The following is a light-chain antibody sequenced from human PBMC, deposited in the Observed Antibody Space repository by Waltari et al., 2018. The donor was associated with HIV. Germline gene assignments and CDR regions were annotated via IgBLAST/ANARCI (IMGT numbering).Light chain of an antibody. J-gene: IGLJ2*01. Sequence: QSALTQPPSASGSPGQSVTIPCTGTSSDVGGYNYVHWYQQHPGKAPKLMIYEVNKRPSGVPDRFSGSKSGNTATLTVSGLQAEDEADYYCSSYAGSNNFVVFGGGTKLTVL. CDR1: SSDVGGYNY. V-gene: IGLV2-8*01. CDR2: EVN. CDR3: SSYAGSNNFVV.